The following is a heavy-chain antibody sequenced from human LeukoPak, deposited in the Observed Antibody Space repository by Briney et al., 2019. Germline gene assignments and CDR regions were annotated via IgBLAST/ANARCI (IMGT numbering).Heavy chain of an antibody. Sequence: ASVKVSCKASGYTFTTYGISWVRQAPGQGLEWMGWINTYNGNTNYAQKLHGRVTMTTDTSTSTAYMELRSMRYDDMDVYYCARDGYSNPFTMIVVVISPSDAFDIWGQGTMVTVSS. D-gene: IGHD3-22*01. CDR2: INTYNGNT. CDR3: ARDGYSNPFTMIVVVISPSDAFDI. J-gene: IGHJ3*02. V-gene: IGHV1-18*03. CDR1: GYTFTTYG.